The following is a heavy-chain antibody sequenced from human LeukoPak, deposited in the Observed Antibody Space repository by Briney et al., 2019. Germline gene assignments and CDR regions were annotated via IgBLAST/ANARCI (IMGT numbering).Heavy chain of an antibody. V-gene: IGHV3-30*03. D-gene: IGHD1-26*01. CDR2: ISYDGGNK. J-gene: IGHJ3*02. CDR3: VLLSGSGDDSGSPKNDGFDI. Sequence: SGGSLRLSCAASGFTFSSYGMHWVRQAPGKGLEWVAVISYDGGNKYCADSVKGRFTISRDNSKNTLYLQMNSLRAEDTAVYYCVLLSGSGDDSGSPKNDGFDIWGQGTMVTVSS. CDR1: GFTFSSYG.